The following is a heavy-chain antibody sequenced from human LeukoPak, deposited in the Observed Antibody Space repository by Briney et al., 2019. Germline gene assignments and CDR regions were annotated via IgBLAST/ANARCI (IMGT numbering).Heavy chain of an antibody. CDR3: AKRRYESSGYLDY. Sequence: GGSLRLSCEASGFTFSYYAMSWVRQAPGKGLEWVSAITASGASTNYADSVKGRFTISRDNPKNTVFLQMNSLRAEDTAVYYCAKRRYESSGYLDYWGQGTLVTVSS. J-gene: IGHJ4*02. CDR1: GFTFSYYA. D-gene: IGHD3-22*01. CDR2: ITASGAST. V-gene: IGHV3-23*01.